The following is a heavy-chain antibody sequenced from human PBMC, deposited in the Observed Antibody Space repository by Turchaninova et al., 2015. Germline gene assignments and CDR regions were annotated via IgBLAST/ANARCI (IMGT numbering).Heavy chain of an antibody. CDR2: INPNSGCT. V-gene: IGHV1-2*06. CDR1: GYTFTGYY. J-gene: IGHJ4*02. CDR3: AAVCSSTSCPFDY. Sequence: QVQLVQSGAAVKKPGASVKVSCQDSGYTFTGYYMHWVRQAPGQELEWMGRINPNSGCTKYAQKCKGSGTMTRETSISTAYMELSRLRSDDTAVYYGAAVCSSTSCPFDYWGQGTLVTVSS. D-gene: IGHD2-2*01.